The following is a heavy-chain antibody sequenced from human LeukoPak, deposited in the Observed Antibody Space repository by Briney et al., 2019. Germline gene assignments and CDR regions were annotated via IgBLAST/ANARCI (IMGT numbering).Heavy chain of an antibody. CDR3: ARNYGLDY. J-gene: IGHJ4*01. CDR1: GFTFSDYP. Sequence: GGSLRLSCSVSGSTFGFTFSDYPMNWVRQTPGKGLEWVAIISKDGSNEYYADSVQGRFTISRDNSKDTFFLQMNSVRIEDTGIYYCARNYGLDYW. CDR2: ISKDGSNE. D-gene: IGHD3-16*01. V-gene: IGHV3-30-3*01.